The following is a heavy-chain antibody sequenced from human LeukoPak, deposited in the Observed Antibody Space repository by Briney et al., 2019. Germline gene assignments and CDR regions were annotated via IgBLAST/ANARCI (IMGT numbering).Heavy chain of an antibody. CDR1: GFTFSSYG. CDR3: AKGGGIAAAPPSDY. CDR2: ISYDGSNK. V-gene: IGHV3-30*18. J-gene: IGHJ4*02. Sequence: GGSLRLSCAASGFTFSSYGMHWVRQAPGKGLEWVAVISYDGSNKYYADSVKGRFTISRDNSKNTLYLQMNSLRAEDTAAYYCAKGGGIAAAPPSDYWGQGTLVTVTS. D-gene: IGHD6-13*01.